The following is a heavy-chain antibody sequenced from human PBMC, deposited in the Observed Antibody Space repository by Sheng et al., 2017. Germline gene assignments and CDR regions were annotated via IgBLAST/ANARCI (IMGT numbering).Heavy chain of an antibody. CDR2: IYSGGST. CDR3: ARGPPGGHGLDV. J-gene: IGHJ6*02. V-gene: IGHV3-53*01. CDR1: GFIVSNNY. D-gene: IGHD2-15*01. Sequence: EVQLVESGGGLIQPGGSLRLSCAASGFIVSNNYMSWVRQAPGKGLEWVSIIYSGGSTFHADSVKGRFTISRDNSKNTLYLQMSSLTADDTAVYFCARGPPGGHGLDVWGQGTTVTVSS.